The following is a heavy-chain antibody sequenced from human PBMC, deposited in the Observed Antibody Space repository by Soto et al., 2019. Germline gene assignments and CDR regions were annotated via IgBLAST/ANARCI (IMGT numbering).Heavy chain of an antibody. D-gene: IGHD3-10*02. J-gene: IGHJ6*02. V-gene: IGHV3-21*01. Sequence: GSLRLSCAASGFTFSGDAMNWVRLAPGKGLEWVSSISTTSTYIYYAESVKGRFTISRDNANNSLHLQMNSLRAEDTAVYYCVRDYVMDVWGQGTTVTVSS. CDR3: VRDYVMDV. CDR2: ISTTSTYI. CDR1: GFTFSGDA.